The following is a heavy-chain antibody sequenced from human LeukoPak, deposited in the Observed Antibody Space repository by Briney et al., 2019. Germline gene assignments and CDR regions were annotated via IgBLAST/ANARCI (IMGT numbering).Heavy chain of an antibody. CDR1: GFTFSDHY. V-gene: IGHV3-72*01. D-gene: IGHD3-9*01. J-gene: IGHJ4*01. CDR2: VRKRVERYKT. Sequence: PGGSLRLSCSASGFTFSDHYIDWVRQGPGKGLEWLGRVRKRVERYKTEYAGKGKGRLTITRENSRNTVYLQMNILRTEDTAVYYCATSTDWALDHWGQGTLVAVSS. CDR3: ATSTDWALDH.